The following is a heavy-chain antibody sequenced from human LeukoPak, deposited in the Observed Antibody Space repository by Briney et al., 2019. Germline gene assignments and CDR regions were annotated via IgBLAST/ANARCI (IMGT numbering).Heavy chain of an antibody. CDR3: ARDQGLRGSLDY. J-gene: IGHJ4*02. V-gene: IGHV3-64*01. CDR2: MSSSGIIT. Sequence: GGALRLSCAASGFTYRSYAMHRVHPAQGKGLEYVAAMSSSGIITHFASSVKGTFTTSRDNSKNTLYRQIGSLRAEDMAVYYCARDQGLRGSLDYWGQGSLVTVSS. D-gene: IGHD4-23*01. CDR1: GFTYRSYA.